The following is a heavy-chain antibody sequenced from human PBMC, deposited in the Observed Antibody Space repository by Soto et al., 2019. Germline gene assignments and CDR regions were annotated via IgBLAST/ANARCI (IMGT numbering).Heavy chain of an antibody. CDR3: ARNYGDDVYHRLIPLSFDD. CDR2: IYYRGTT. CDR1: GGFINSYY. Sequence: SETLSLTCTVSGGFINSYYWSWIRQSPGKGLEWIGYIYYRGTTRYNPSLKSRVTLSVDTSENQFSLKLRSVTAADTAVYYCARNYGDDVYHRLIPLSFDDWGQGTLVTVAS. D-gene: IGHD4-17*01. V-gene: IGHV4-59*01. J-gene: IGHJ4*02.